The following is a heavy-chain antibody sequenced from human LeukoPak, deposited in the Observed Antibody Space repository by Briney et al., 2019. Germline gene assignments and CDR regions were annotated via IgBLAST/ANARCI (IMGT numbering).Heavy chain of an antibody. CDR1: GGSFSGHD. J-gene: IGHJ6*04. D-gene: IGHD3-10*01. CDR3: ARGTSGSGSPNHYAMDV. CDR2: INHGGST. V-gene: IGHV4-34*01. Sequence: SETLSLTCAVYGGSFSGHDWSWIRQPPGKGLEWIGEINHGGSTNYNPSLKSRVTISVDTSKNQFSLKLNSVTAADTAVYYCARGTSGSGSPNHYAMDVCGKGTTVTVSS.